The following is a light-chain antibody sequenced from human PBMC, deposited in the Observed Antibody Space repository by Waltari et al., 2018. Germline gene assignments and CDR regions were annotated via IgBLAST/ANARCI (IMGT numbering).Light chain of an antibody. CDR2: RDD. CDR3: ASWDDSLSALV. J-gene: IGLJ3*02. V-gene: IGLV1-47*01. Sequence: QSVLTQAPSASETPGQRITLSCSGSSSNIGSNYVSWYQHLPGAAPKLLIGRDDHRPSGVPDRFSGSKSGTSASLAISGLRSEDEADYYCASWDDSLSALVFGGGTKLTVL. CDR1: SSNIGSNY.